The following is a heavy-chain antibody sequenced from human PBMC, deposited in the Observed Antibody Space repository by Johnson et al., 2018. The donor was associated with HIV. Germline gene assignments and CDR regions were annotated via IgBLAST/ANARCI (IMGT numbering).Heavy chain of an antibody. CDR3: ARGILAGNDAFDI. CDR2: MSYAGRRK. Sequence: QVQLVESGGGLVQPGRSLRLSCAASGFTFSSSAMHWVRQAPGKGLEWVAVMSYAGRRKYYADSVKGRFTISRDNSKNTLYLQLNSLRAGDTAGYYFARGILAGNDAFDIWGQGKMGTVSS. V-gene: IGHV3-30*14. D-gene: IGHD6-13*01. J-gene: IGHJ3*02. CDR1: GFTFSSSA.